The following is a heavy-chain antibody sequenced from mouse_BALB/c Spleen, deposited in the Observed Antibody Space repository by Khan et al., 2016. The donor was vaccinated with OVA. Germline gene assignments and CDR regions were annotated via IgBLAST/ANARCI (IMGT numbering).Heavy chain of an antibody. J-gene: IGHJ2*01. CDR2: IYPGNSET. V-gene: IGHV1-5*01. D-gene: IGHD2-4*01. Sequence: EVQLQQSGTVLARPGASVKMSCKASGYSFTNYWMHWVKQRPGQGLEWIGAIYPGNSETRYNQKFKGKAKLTAVTSASTAYMELSSLTNEDSAVYYCTRSYDSDYFDYWGQGTTLTVSS. CDR3: TRSYDSDYFDY. CDR1: GYSFTNYW.